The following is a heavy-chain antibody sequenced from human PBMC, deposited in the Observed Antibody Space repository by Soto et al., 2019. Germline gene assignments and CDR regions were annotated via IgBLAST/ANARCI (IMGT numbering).Heavy chain of an antibody. J-gene: IGHJ4*02. Sequence: QVQVVQSGAEVKKPGSSVKVSCKASGTTFSNYAISWVRQAPGQGLEWMGGIIPIFGTTNYPQKFQGRLTITADESTSTVYTELSSLTSEDTAVYYCVARRYCSGGSCPDYFDYWGQGTLVTVSS. CDR3: VARRYCSGGSCPDYFDY. CDR1: GTTFSNYA. D-gene: IGHD2-15*01. V-gene: IGHV1-69*01. CDR2: IIPIFGTT.